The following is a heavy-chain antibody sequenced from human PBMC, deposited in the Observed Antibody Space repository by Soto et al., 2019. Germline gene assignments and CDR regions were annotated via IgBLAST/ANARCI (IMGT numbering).Heavy chain of an antibody. CDR3: ARGTGYSSGWPKRDWFDT. D-gene: IGHD6-19*01. V-gene: IGHV1-2*02. CDR2: INPNSGGT. Sequence: RASVKVSCKASGYTFTGYYMHWVRQAPGQGLEWMGWINPNSGGTNYAQKFQGRVNMTRDTSISSAYMELSRLRSDDTAVYYCARGTGYSSGWPKRDWFDTWGQGTLVTVSS. CDR1: GYTFTGYY. J-gene: IGHJ5*02.